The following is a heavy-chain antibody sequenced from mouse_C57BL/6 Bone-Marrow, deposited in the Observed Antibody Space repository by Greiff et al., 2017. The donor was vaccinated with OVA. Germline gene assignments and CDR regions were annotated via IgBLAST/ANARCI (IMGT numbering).Heavy chain of an antibody. CDR2: IDPENGDT. V-gene: IGHV14-4*01. CDR3: TFYYDAMDY. CDR1: GFNIKDDY. Sequence: VQLKQSGAELVRPGASVKLSCTASGFNIKDDYMHWVKQRPEQGLEWIGWIDPENGDTEYASKFQGKATITADTSSNTAYLQLSSLTSEDTAVYYCTFYYDAMDYWGQGTSVTVSS. D-gene: IGHD2-1*01. J-gene: IGHJ4*01.